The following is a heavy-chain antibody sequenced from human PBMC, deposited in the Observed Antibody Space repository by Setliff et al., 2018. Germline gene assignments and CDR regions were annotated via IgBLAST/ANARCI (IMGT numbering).Heavy chain of an antibody. CDR3: AKDFGRYYGSGSYYRD. CDR2: ISGGGGST. V-gene: IGHV3-23*01. D-gene: IGHD3-10*01. Sequence: GGSLRLSCAASGFTFSSYAMGWVRQAPGKGLEWVSAISGGGGSTYYADSVKGRFTISRDTSKNTLYLQMNSLRAEDTAVYYCAKDFGRYYGSGSYYRDWGQGTLVTVSS. CDR1: GFTFSSYA. J-gene: IGHJ4*02.